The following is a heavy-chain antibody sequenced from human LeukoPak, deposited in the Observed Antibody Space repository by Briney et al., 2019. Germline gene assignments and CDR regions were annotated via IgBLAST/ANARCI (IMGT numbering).Heavy chain of an antibody. CDR1: GFILSNFW. CDR3: ARSRCGGECYATGL. D-gene: IGHD2-21*01. Sequence: GGSLRLSCAASGFILSNFWMSWVRQAPRKGLEWVANIKQDGSDKNYMDSVKGRFTISRDNAKNSLYLQMNSLRAEDTAVYYCARSRCGGECYATGLWGQGTLVTVSS. CDR2: IKQDGSDK. V-gene: IGHV3-7*01. J-gene: IGHJ4*02.